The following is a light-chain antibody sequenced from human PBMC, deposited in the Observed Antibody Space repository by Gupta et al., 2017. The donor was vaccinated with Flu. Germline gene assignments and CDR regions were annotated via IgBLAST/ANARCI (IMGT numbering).Light chain of an antibody. J-gene: IGKJ1*01. CDR2: DAS. V-gene: IGKV3-11*01. Sequence: EIVLTQSPATLSLSPGERATLSCRASQSVSSYLAWYQQKPGQAPRLLIYDASNSATGIPARFSGSGSVTDFTLTSSSLETEDFAVYYGQQRSNWWTFGQGTKVEIK. CDR3: QQRSNWWT. CDR1: QSVSSY.